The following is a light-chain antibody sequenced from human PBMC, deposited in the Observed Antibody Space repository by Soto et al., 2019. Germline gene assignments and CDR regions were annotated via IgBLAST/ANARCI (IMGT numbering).Light chain of an antibody. J-gene: IGKJ4*01. CDR2: KVS. CDR1: QSLVHSDGETH. CDR3: MQALQTPRT. Sequence: DIVMTQTPLSSPVALGQPASISCGSSQSLVHSDGETHLSWLQQRPGQPIRLPIYKVSNRFSGVPDRFSGSGSGTDFTLKISRVEAEDAGVYYCMQALQTPRTFGGGTKVDI. V-gene: IGKV2-24*01.